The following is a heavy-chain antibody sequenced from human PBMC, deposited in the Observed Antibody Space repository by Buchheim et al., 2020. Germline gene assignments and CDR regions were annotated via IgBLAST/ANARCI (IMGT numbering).Heavy chain of an antibody. J-gene: IGHJ6*02. CDR3: ARERGFGEFFGFYGMDV. Sequence: QVQLVQSGAEVKKPGASVKVFCKASGYTFTSYAMHWVRQAPGQGLEWMGWINAGNGNTKYSQKFQGRVTFTRDTSASTAYMELSSLRSEDTAVYYCARERGFGEFFGFYGMDVWGQGTT. D-gene: IGHD3-10*01. CDR1: GYTFTSYA. CDR2: INAGNGNT. V-gene: IGHV1-3*01.